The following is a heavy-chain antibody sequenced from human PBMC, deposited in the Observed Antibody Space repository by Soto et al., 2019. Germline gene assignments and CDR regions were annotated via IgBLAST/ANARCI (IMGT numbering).Heavy chain of an antibody. CDR3: ARQAAAGYYYYGMDV. J-gene: IGHJ6*02. CDR2: IDPSDSYT. D-gene: IGHD6-13*01. V-gene: IGHV5-10-1*01. Sequence: GESLKISCKGSGYSFTSYWISWVRQMPGKGLEWMGRIDPSDSYTNYSPSLQGHVTISADKSISTAYLQWSSLKASDTAMYYCARQAAAGYYYYGMDVWGQGTTVTVSS. CDR1: GYSFTSYW.